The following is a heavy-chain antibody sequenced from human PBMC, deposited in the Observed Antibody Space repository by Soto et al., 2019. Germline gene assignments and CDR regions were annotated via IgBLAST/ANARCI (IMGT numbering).Heavy chain of an antibody. CDR3: ARARDSSGYNPVDY. V-gene: IGHV1-18*01. J-gene: IGHJ4*02. CDR2: ISAYNGNT. CDR1: GYTFTSYG. D-gene: IGHD3-22*01. Sequence: ASVKVSCKASGYTFTSYGISWVRQAPGQGLEWMGWISAYNGNTNYSQKFQGRVTITRDTSASTGYMELSSLSSEDTAMYYCARARDSSGYNPVDYWGRGTLVTVSS.